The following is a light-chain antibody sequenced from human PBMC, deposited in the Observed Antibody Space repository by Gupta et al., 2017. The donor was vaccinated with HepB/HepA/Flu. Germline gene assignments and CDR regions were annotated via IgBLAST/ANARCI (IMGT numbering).Light chain of an antibody. CDR1: SSAVGGDNY. Sequence: QSSLTQPASVSGSPGQSLTISCTGTSSAVGGDNYVSWYQQHPGKAPNLMIYDVSNRPSGVSNRFSGSKSGTTAALTISGLQAEDEADYYCSSYTSSSTHVVFGGGTKLTVL. V-gene: IGLV2-14*03. CDR3: SSYTSSSTHVV. J-gene: IGLJ2*01. CDR2: DVS.